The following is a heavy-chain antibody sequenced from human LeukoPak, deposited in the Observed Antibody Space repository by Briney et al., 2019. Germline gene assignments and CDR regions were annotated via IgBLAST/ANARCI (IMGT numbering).Heavy chain of an antibody. D-gene: IGHD3/OR15-3a*01. Sequence: SETLSLTCTVSGVSISIYYWSWIRQPPGKGLEWIGYIYNSGSTSYNPPLKSRATISADTSKNQFSLKLSSVTAADTAVYYCVRDRGLNYWGQGTLVTVSS. CDR3: VRDRGLNY. CDR1: GVSISIYY. J-gene: IGHJ4*02. V-gene: IGHV4-59*01. CDR2: IYNSGST.